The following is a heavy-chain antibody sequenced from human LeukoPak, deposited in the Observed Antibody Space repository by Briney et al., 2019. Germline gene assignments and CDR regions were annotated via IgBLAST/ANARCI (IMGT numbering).Heavy chain of an antibody. CDR2: ISSSSSYI. CDR3: ARADRYCSSTSCYAGPDY. V-gene: IGHV3-21*01. D-gene: IGHD2-2*01. Sequence: GSLRLSCAASGFTFSSYSMNWVRQAPGKRLEWVSSISSSSSYIYYADSVKGRFTISRDNAKNSLYLQMNSLRAEDRAVYYCARADRYCSSTSCYAGPDYWGQGTLVTVSS. J-gene: IGHJ4*02. CDR1: GFTFSSYS.